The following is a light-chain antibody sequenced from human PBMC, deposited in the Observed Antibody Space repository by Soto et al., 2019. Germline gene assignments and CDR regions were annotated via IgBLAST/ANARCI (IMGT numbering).Light chain of an antibody. CDR1: SSNIGARVD. J-gene: IGLJ1*01. CDR2: ANN. V-gene: IGLV1-40*01. Sequence: QSVLTQPPSVSGAPGQTVTISCTGRSSNIGARVDVHWSQHLPGTAPKLLIYANNIRPSGVPDRFSGSKSGSSASLAISGLQAEDEGDYYCQSYDSSLSVSYVFGTGTKLTVL. CDR3: QSYDSSLSVSYV.